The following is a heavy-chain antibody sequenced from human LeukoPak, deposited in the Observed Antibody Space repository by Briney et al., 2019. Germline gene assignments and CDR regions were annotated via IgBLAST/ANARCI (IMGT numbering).Heavy chain of an antibody. CDR2: IYHTGST. CDR1: GGSISSYY. J-gene: IGHJ4*02. CDR3: ARGNGSYLPFDY. D-gene: IGHD1-26*01. V-gene: IGHV4-59*08. Sequence: SETLSLTCTVSGGSISSYYWSWIRQPPGRGLEWIGYIYHTGSTNYKPSLKSRVTISVDTSKNQFSLKLSSVTAADTAVYYCARGNGSYLPFDYWGQGILVTVSS.